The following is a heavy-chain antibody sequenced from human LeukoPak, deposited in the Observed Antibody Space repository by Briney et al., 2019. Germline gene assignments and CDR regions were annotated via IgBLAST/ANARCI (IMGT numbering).Heavy chain of an antibody. J-gene: IGHJ5*02. CDR3: ASEANMVVVVAAPGWCDP. CDR1: GGSISSSSYY. V-gene: IGHV4-39*07. CDR2: MYYSGST. Sequence: WETLSLTCTVSGGSISSSSYYWGWIRQPPGKGLEWIGSMYYSGSTYYNPSLKSRVTISVDTSKNQFSLKLSSVTAADTAVYYCASEANMVVVVAAPGWCDPWGQGTLVTVSS. D-gene: IGHD2-15*01.